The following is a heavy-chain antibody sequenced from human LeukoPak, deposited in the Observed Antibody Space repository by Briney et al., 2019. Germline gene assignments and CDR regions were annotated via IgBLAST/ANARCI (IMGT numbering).Heavy chain of an antibody. Sequence: GGSLRPSCAASGFTFSSYAMSRVRQAPGKGLEWVSAISGSGGSTYYADSVKGRFTISRDNSNNTLYLQMNSLRAEDTAVYYCAKGAASRGYTYVANWGQGTLVTVSS. CDR1: GFTFSSYA. V-gene: IGHV3-23*01. CDR2: ISGSGGST. J-gene: IGHJ4*02. D-gene: IGHD5-18*01. CDR3: AKGAASRGYTYVAN.